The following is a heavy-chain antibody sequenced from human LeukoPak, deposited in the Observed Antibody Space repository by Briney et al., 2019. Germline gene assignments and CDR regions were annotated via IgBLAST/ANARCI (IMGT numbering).Heavy chain of an antibody. CDR1: GFTFSSYG. CDR2: IWYDGSNK. D-gene: IGHD1-7*01. J-gene: IGHJ4*02. Sequence: GGSLRLSCVASGFTFSSYGMHWVRQAPGKGLEWEAVIWYDGSNKCYADSVKGRFAISRDSSKNTLYLQMNSLRDEDTAVYYCARDANYYCDYWGQGTLVTVSS. CDR3: ARDANYYCDY. V-gene: IGHV3-33*01.